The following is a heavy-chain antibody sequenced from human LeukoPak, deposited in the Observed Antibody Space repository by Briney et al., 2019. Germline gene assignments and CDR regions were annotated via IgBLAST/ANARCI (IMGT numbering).Heavy chain of an antibody. Sequence: PSETLSLTCTVSGGSISSYYWSWIRQPPGKGLEWIGYIYYSGSTNYNPSLKSRVTISVDTSKNPSSLKLSSVTAADTAVYYCARPIVGATNWFDPWGQGTLVTVSS. V-gene: IGHV4-59*08. D-gene: IGHD1-26*01. CDR1: GGSISSYY. CDR2: IYYSGST. J-gene: IGHJ5*02. CDR3: ARPIVGATNWFDP.